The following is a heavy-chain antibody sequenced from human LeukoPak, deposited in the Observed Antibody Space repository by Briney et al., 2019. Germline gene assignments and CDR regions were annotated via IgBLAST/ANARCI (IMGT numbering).Heavy chain of an antibody. CDR3: ARVRGILAYSAFDL. Sequence: SETLSLTCTVSGDSIRSYYWSWIRQPAGKGLEWTGRVYVTGNTNYSPSLKSRVTMSVDTSKNQFSLKLSSVTAADTAVYYCARVRGILAYSAFDLWGQGTMVTVSS. J-gene: IGHJ3*01. CDR2: VYVTGNT. V-gene: IGHV4-4*07. CDR1: GDSIRSYY. D-gene: IGHD1-26*01.